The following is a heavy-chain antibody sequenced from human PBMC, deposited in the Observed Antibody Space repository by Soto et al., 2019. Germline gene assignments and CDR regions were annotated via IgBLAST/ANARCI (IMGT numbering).Heavy chain of an antibody. Sequence: GGSLRLSCAASGFTFSSYSMNWVRQAPGKGLEWVSYISSSSSTIYYADSVKGRFTISRDNAKNSLYLQMNSLRDEDTAVYYCARDQGGYSLALGYYYYYYGMDVWGQGTTVTVS. D-gene: IGHD6-13*01. CDR1: GFTFSSYS. CDR2: ISSSSSTI. V-gene: IGHV3-48*02. CDR3: ARDQGGYSLALGYYYYYYGMDV. J-gene: IGHJ6*02.